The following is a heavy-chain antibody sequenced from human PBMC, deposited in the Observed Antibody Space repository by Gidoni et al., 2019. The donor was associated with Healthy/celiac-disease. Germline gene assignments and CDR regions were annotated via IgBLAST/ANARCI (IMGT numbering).Heavy chain of an antibody. CDR3: ARGPGYYGSGSPAGYYGMDV. V-gene: IGHV3-11*01. D-gene: IGHD3-10*01. Sequence: QVQLVESGGGLVKPGGSLRLSCAASGFTFSDYYMSWIRQAPGKGLEWVSDISSSGSTIYYADSVKGRFTISRDNAKNSLYLQMNSLRAEDTAVYYCARGPGYYGSGSPAGYYGMDVWGQGTTVTVSS. CDR1: GFTFSDYY. CDR2: ISSSGSTI. J-gene: IGHJ6*02.